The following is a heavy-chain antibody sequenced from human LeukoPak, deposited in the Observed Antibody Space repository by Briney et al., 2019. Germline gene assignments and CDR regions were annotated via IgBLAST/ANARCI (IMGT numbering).Heavy chain of an antibody. V-gene: IGHV6-1*01. D-gene: IGHD6-19*01. CDR2: TYYRSKWYN. CDR3: ARDRIGEGSSGWPNFDY. CDR1: GDSVSSNSAA. J-gene: IGHJ4*02. Sequence: SQTLSLTCAISGDSVSSNSAAWNWIRQSPSRGLEWLGRTYYRSKWYNDYAVSVKSRITINPHTSKNQFSLQLNSVTPEDTAVYSCARDRIGEGSSGWPNFDYWGQGTLVTVSS.